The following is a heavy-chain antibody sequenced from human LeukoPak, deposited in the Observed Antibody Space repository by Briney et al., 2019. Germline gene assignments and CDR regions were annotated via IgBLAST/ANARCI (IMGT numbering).Heavy chain of an antibody. CDR2: IYYSGST. CDR3: AREGRGNWFDP. CDR1: GGSISSYY. D-gene: IGHD3-10*01. Sequence: SETLSLTCTVSGGSISSYYWSWIRQPPGKGLEWIGYIYYSGSTNYNPSLKSRVTISVDTSKNQFSLKLISVTAADTAVYYCAREGRGNWFDPWGQGTLVTVSS. J-gene: IGHJ5*02. V-gene: IGHV4-59*01.